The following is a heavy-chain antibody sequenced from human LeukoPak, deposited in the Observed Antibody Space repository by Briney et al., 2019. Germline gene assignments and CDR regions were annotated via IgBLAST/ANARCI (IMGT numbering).Heavy chain of an antibody. D-gene: IGHD3-16*02. CDR2: IYYSGRT. V-gene: IGHV4-39*01. CDR3: ARTYDYIWGSFRSHSFDS. Sequence: PSETLSLTCTVSGGSISSSTYYWGWIRQPPGKGLEWIANIYYSGRTYYNPSLKSRVTISVDASKNQFSLKLSSVTAADTGVYYCARTYDYIWGSFRSHSFDSWGQGTLVTVSS. J-gene: IGHJ4*02. CDR1: GGSISSSTYY.